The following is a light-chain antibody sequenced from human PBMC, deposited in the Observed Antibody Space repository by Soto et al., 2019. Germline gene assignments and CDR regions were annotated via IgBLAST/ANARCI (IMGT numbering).Light chain of an antibody. J-gene: IGKJ1*01. CDR1: QTVSSAY. CDR3: QQYNTSPWT. V-gene: IGKV3-20*01. Sequence: DTVLTQSPGTLSLSPGERATLSCRASQTVSSAYLAWFQQKPGQAPRLLIYGASSRATGIPDRFSGAGSGTEFTLTSSRVGPEDYAVYYCQQYNTSPWTFGQGTKVDIK. CDR2: GAS.